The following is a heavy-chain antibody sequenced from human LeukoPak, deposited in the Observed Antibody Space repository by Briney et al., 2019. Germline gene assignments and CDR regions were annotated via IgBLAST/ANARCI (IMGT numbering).Heavy chain of an antibody. CDR2: INPSGGST. J-gene: IGHJ4*02. D-gene: IGHD1-1*01. V-gene: IGHV1-46*03. Sequence: ASAKVSCKASGYTFTSYYMHWVRQAPGQGLEWMGIINPSGGSTSYAQKFQGRVTMTRDTSTSTVYMELSSLRSEDTAVYYCASEIEVPGAFDYWGQGTLVTVSS. CDR3: ASEIEVPGAFDY. CDR1: GYTFTSYY.